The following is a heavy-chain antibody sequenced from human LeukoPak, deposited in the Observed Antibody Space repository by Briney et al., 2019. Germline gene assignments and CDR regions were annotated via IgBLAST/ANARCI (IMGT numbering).Heavy chain of an antibody. CDR1: GRTFSSYA. CDR2: IIPIFGTA. CDR3: ARGPPVVVPAATDNWFDP. D-gene: IGHD2-2*01. V-gene: IGHV1-69*05. J-gene: IGHJ5*02. Sequence: GASVKVSCKASGRTFSSYAISWVRQAPGQGLEWMGGIIPIFGTANYAQKFQGRVTITTDESTSTAYMELSSLRSEDTAVYYCARGPPVVVPAATDNWFDPWGQGTLVTVSS.